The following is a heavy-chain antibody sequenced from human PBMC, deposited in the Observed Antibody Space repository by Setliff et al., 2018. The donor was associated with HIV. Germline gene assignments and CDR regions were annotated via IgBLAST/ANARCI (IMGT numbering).Heavy chain of an antibody. V-gene: IGHV3-23*01. CDR2: ISGSGGST. D-gene: IGHD1-1*01. J-gene: IGHJ4*02. CDR1: GFTVSSNY. CDR3: TQGWVRY. Sequence: GGSLRLSCAASGFTVSSNYMSWVRQAPGKGLEWVSVISGSGGSTYYADSVKGRFTISRDNSKNTLYLQMNSLRSEDTAVYYCTQGWVRYWGPGSLVTVSS.